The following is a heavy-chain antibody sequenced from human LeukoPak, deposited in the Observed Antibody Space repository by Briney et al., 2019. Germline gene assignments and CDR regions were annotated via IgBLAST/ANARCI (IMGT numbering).Heavy chain of an antibody. Sequence: PGGSLRLSCAASGFTFSSYAMSWVRQAPGKGLEWVSAISGSGGSTYYADSVKGRFTTSRDNSKNTLYLQMNSLRAEDTAVYYCAKGDYYDSSGYYYGYWGQGTLVTVSS. CDR1: GFTFSSYA. V-gene: IGHV3-23*01. J-gene: IGHJ4*02. D-gene: IGHD3-22*01. CDR2: ISGSGGST. CDR3: AKGDYYDSSGYYYGY.